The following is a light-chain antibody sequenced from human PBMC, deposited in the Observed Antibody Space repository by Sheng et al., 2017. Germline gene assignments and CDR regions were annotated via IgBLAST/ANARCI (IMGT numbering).Light chain of an antibody. V-gene: IGKV3-11*01. Sequence: DIVLTQSPATLYLSPGERASLSCRASQSVGTSLAWYQHKPGQAPRLLMYDASNRATGIPVRFSGSGSGTDFALTISSLEPDDFAVYYCQQRTNWPTITFGGGTKVEI. J-gene: IGKJ4*01. CDR2: DAS. CDR1: QSVGTS. CDR3: QQRTNWPTIT.